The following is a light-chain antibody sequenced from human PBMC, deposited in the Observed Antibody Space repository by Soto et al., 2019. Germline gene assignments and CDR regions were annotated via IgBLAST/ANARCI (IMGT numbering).Light chain of an antibody. CDR1: QSISSW. V-gene: IGKV1-5*03. CDR3: QQYPSYSLT. Sequence: DIQMTQSPSTLSASVGDRVTITCRASQSISSWLAWYQQKPGKAPKLLIYKASSLEGGVPSRFSGSGSGTDFTLSISSLQPDDVATYYCQQYPSYSLTFGGGTKVDIK. J-gene: IGKJ4*01. CDR2: KAS.